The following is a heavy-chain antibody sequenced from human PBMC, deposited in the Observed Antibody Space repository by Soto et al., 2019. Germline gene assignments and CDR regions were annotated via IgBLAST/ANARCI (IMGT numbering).Heavy chain of an antibody. CDR3: ARGRGMAAAGIDY. V-gene: IGHV3-30-3*01. CDR1: GFTFISYA. CDR2: ISYDGSNK. D-gene: IGHD6-13*01. J-gene: IGHJ4*02. Sequence: GGSLRLSCAASGFTFISYAMHFVRQSPFKGLEWVAVISYDGSNKYYADSVKGRFTISRDNSKNTLYLQMNSLRAEDTAVYYCARGRGMAAAGIDYWGQGTLVTVSS.